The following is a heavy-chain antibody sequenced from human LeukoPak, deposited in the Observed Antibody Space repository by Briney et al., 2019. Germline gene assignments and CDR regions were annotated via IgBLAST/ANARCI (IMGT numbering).Heavy chain of an antibody. J-gene: IGHJ3*02. Sequence: PSETLSLTCTVSGGSISSYYWSWIRQPPGKGLEWIEYIYYSGSTSYNPSLKSRVTISVDTSKNQFSLKLSSVSAADTAVYYCARRSVAAIAFDIWGQGTMVTVSS. CDR1: GGSISSYY. CDR2: IYYSGST. D-gene: IGHD6-25*01. V-gene: IGHV4-59*01. CDR3: ARRSVAAIAFDI.